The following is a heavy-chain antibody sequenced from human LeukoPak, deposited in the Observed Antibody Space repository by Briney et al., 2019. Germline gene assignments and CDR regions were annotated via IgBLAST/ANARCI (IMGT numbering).Heavy chain of an antibody. J-gene: IGHJ4*02. V-gene: IGHV3-9*01. Sequence: HSGGSLRLSCAASGFTFSSYAMHWVRQAPGKGLEWVSGISWNSGSIGYADSVKGRFTISRDNAKNSLYLQMNSLRAEDTALYYCAKDPHRALTGHDYWGQGTLVTVSS. CDR1: GFTFSSYA. D-gene: IGHD7-27*01. CDR3: AKDPHRALTGHDY. CDR2: ISWNSGSI.